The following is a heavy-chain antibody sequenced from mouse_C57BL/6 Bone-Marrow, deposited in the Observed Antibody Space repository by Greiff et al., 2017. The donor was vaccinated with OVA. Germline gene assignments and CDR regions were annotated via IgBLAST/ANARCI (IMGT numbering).Heavy chain of an antibody. CDR1: GFTFSDYY. V-gene: IGHV5-12*01. Sequence: DVKLVESGGGLVQPGGSLKLSCAASGFTFSDYYMYWVRQTPEKRLEWVAYISNGGGSTYYPDTVKGRFTISRDNAKNTLYLQMSRLKSEDTAMYYCARRAHYGYDEFAYWGQGTLVTVSA. J-gene: IGHJ3*01. CDR2: ISNGGGST. CDR3: ARRAHYGYDEFAY. D-gene: IGHD2-2*01.